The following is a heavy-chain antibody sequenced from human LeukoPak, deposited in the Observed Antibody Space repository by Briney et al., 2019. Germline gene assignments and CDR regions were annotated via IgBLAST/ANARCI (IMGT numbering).Heavy chain of an antibody. D-gene: IGHD3-10*01. CDR2: ISAYNGNT. Sequence: ASVKVSCKASGYTFTSYGISWVRQAPGRGLEWMGWISAYNGNTNYAQKLQGRVTMTTDTSTSTAYMELRSLRSDDTAVYYCAAVLLWFGELWAFDYWGQGTLVTVSS. CDR3: AAVLLWFGELWAFDY. J-gene: IGHJ4*02. V-gene: IGHV1-18*01. CDR1: GYTFTSYG.